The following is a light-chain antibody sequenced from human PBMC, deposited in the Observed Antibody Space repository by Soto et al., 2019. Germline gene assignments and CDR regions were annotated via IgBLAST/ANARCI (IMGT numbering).Light chain of an antibody. J-gene: IGKJ3*01. CDR1: QGISNY. CDR3: QKYNSALGVT. V-gene: IGKV1-27*01. CDR2: AAS. Sequence: DIQMTQSPSSLSASVGDRVTITCRASQGISNYLAWYQQKPGKVPKLLIYAASTLQSGVPSRFSRSGSGTDFTLTISSLQPEDVATYYCQKYNSALGVTFGPGTKVDIK.